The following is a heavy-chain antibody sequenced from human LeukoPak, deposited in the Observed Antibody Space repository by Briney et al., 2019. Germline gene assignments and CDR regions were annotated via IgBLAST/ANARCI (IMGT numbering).Heavy chain of an antibody. CDR1: GGSFSGYY. Sequence: SETLSLTCAVYGGSFSGYYWSWIRQSPGKGLEWIGEINHSGSANYNPSLKSRVTISVDTSKNQFSLKLSSVTAADTAVYYCARADTVATIGGYYYYMDVWGKGTTVTVSS. D-gene: IGHD5-12*01. CDR3: ARADTVATIGGYYYYMDV. V-gene: IGHV4-34*01. J-gene: IGHJ6*03. CDR2: INHSGSA.